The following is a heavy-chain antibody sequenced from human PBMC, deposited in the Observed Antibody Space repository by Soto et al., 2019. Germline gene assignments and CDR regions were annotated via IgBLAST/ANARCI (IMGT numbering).Heavy chain of an antibody. Sequence: SETLSLTCTVSGGSISSYYWSWIRQPPGKGLEWIGYIYYSGSTNYNPSLKSRVTISVDTSKNQFSLKLSSVTAADTAVYYCARADSCSSWDSYYYYYMDVWGKGTTVTVSS. V-gene: IGHV4-59*01. CDR2: IYYSGST. CDR1: GGSISSYY. CDR3: ARADSCSSWDSYYYYYMDV. J-gene: IGHJ6*03. D-gene: IGHD6-13*01.